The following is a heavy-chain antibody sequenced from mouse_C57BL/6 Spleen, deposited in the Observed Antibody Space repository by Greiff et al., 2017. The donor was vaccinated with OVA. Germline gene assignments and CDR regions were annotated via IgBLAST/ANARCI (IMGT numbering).Heavy chain of an antibody. D-gene: IGHD2-1*01. CDR3: ARSGYYGNYENLAY. J-gene: IGHJ3*01. V-gene: IGHV1-69*01. CDR1: GYTFTSYW. CDR2: IDPSDSYT. Sequence: QVQLQQPGAELVMPGASVKLSCKASGYTFTSYWMHWVKQRPGQGLEWIGEIDPSDSYTNYNQKFKGKSTLTVDKSSSTAYMQLSSLTSEDSAVYYCARSGYYGNYENLAYWGQGTLVTVSA.